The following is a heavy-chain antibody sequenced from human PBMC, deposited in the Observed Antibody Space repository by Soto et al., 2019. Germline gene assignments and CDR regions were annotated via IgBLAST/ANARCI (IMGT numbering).Heavy chain of an antibody. CDR1: GYTFTSYA. Sequence: ASVKVSCKASGYTFTSYAMHWVRQAPGQRLEWMGWINAGNGNTKYSQKFQGRVTITRDTSASTAYMELSSLRSEDTAVHYCARDHFMKGAFDIWGQGTMVTLSS. CDR3: ARDHFMKGAFDI. J-gene: IGHJ3*02. CDR2: INAGNGNT. D-gene: IGHD3-3*02. V-gene: IGHV1-3*01.